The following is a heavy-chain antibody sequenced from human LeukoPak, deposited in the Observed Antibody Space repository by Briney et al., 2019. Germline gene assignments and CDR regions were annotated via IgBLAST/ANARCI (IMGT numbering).Heavy chain of an antibody. J-gene: IGHJ4*02. CDR2: IYHSGST. Sequence: SETLSLTCTVSGGSISSGGYYWSWIRQPPGKGLEWIGYIYHSGSTYYNPSLKSRVTISVDRSKNQFSLQLNSVTPEDTAVYYCARSVDTATTTHPQYYYDSSGYRTPFDYWGQGTLVTVSS. CDR1: GGSISSGGYY. CDR3: ARSVDTATTTHPQYYYDSSGYRTPFDY. V-gene: IGHV4-30-2*01. D-gene: IGHD3-22*01.